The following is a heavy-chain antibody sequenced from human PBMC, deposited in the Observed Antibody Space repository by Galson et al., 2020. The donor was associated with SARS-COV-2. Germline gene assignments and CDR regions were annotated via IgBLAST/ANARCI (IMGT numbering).Heavy chain of an antibody. CDR3: ARDGGSLMVCGMLHLDY. Sequence: GESLKISCAASGFALKSFPMHWVRQAPGKGLEWVAVISCDGSHEYYADSVRGRFTISKDYSNNTLSLQMNSLRTEDTAVYYCARDGGSLMVCGMLHLDYWGQGTLVTVSS. CDR1: GFALKSFP. D-gene: IGHD2-8*01. CDR2: ISCDGSHE. V-gene: IGHV3-30-3*01. J-gene: IGHJ4*02.